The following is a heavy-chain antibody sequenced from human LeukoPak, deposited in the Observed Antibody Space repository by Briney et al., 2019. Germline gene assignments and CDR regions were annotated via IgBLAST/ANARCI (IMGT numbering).Heavy chain of an antibody. V-gene: IGHV4-59*01. CDR3: ARASDSSGSYSGGHI. D-gene: IGHD6-19*01. CDR2: VYSDGST. Sequence: SETLSLTCTVSGGSIANYFWSWIRQSPGKGLEWIGYVYSDGSTKYKSSLKGRVTISVDTSKNQFSLKLSSVTAADTAVYYCARASDSSGSYSGGHIWGQGTMVTVSS. J-gene: IGHJ3*02. CDR1: GGSIANYF.